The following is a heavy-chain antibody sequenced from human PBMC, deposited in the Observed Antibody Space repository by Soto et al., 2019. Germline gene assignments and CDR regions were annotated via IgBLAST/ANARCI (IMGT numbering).Heavy chain of an antibody. CDR3: VRWGYSVNDSTPPSGYYFFYGVDV. Sequence: EVQLLESGGTLVQRGGSLRLSCAASGFTFSSYAMSWVRQAPGKGLEWVSAISGSGDYTYYAESLRGRFTISRDNSKNTLSLQVNTLGADDTAVYYCVRWGYSVNDSTPPSGYYFFYGVDVWGQGTTVTVSS. J-gene: IGHJ6*02. CDR2: ISGSGDYT. V-gene: IGHV3-23*01. CDR1: GFTFSSYA. D-gene: IGHD5-12*01.